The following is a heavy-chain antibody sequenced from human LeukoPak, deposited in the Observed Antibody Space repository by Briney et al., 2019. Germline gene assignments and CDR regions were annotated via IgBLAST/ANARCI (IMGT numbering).Heavy chain of an antibody. CDR1: GFTFDDYG. V-gene: IGHV3-20*04. CDR3: AKDIRDYYYMDV. Sequence: GGSLRLSCAASGFTFDDYGMSWVRQAPGKGLEWVSGINWNGGGTGYADSVKGRFTISRDNAKNSLYLQMNSLRAEDTALYYCAKDIRDYYYMDVWGKGTTVTVSS. J-gene: IGHJ6*03. CDR2: INWNGGGT.